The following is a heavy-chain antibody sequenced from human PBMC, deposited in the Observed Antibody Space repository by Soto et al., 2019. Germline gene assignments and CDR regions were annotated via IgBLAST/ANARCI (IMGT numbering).Heavy chain of an antibody. V-gene: IGHV3-23*01. CDR1: GFTFRNYA. Sequence: GGSLRLSCAAAGFTFRNYAMNWVRQAPGKGLELVSSISSNGGSAYYADSVKGRFTISRDNSKNTLYLQMNSLRADDTAVYYCARAYCIADGCYVHSYCAFDVWGQVPSVAVCS. CDR3: ARAYCIADGCYVHSYCAFDV. J-gene: IGHJ6*02. D-gene: IGHD2-2*01. CDR2: ISSNGGSA.